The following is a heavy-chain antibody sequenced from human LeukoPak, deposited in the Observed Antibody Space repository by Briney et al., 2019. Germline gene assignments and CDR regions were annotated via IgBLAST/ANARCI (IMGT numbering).Heavy chain of an antibody. CDR1: GFTFTTYG. J-gene: IGHJ4*02. Sequence: GGSLRLSCAASGFTFTTYGMHWVRQAPGKGLEWVAIIWYDGSNKYYADSVKGRFTISRDNAKNSLYLEMNSLRVEDTAVYYCARGWLFYWGQGTLVTVSS. CDR3: ARGWLFY. D-gene: IGHD3-3*01. V-gene: IGHV3-33*01. CDR2: IWYDGSNK.